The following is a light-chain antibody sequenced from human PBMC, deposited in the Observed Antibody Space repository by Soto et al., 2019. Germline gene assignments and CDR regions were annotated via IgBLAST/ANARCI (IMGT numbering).Light chain of an antibody. J-gene: IGKJ5*01. CDR1: QSVSSSY. Sequence: EIVLTQSPGTLSVSPVESATLSCRASQSVSSSYLAWYQQKPGQAPRLLIYGASIRATGIPDRFSGSGSETDFTLTISRLEPEDFALYYCQQYGSSAPITFGQGTRLEIK. CDR3: QQYGSSAPIT. V-gene: IGKV3-20*01. CDR2: GAS.